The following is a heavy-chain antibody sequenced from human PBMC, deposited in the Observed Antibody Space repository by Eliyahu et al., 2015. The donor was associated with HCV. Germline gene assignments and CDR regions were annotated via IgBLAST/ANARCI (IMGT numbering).Heavy chain of an antibody. CDR2: IKQDGSEK. D-gene: IGHD3-10*01. J-gene: IGHJ4*02. CDR3: ARDGSGILDY. CDR1: GFTFSSHW. Sequence: EVQLVESGGGLVQPGGSLRLSCAASGFTFSSHWMSWVRQAPGKGLEWVANIKQDGSEKYYVDSVKGRFTISRDNAKNSLYLQMNSLRAEDTAVYYCARDGSGILDYWGQGTLVTVSS. V-gene: IGHV3-7*01.